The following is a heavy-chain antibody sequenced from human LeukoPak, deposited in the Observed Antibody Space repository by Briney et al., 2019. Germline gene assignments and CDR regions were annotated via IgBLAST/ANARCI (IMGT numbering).Heavy chain of an antibody. CDR2: IRYDGSNK. CDR3: AKDRPIAALD. Sequence: GGSLRLSCAASGFTFSSYSMHWVRQAPGKGLEWVAFIRYDGSNKYYADSVKGRFIISRDNSKNTLYLQMNSLRAEDTAVYYCAKDRPIAALDWGQGTLVTVSS. J-gene: IGHJ4*02. D-gene: IGHD6-6*01. V-gene: IGHV3-30*02. CDR1: GFTFSSYS.